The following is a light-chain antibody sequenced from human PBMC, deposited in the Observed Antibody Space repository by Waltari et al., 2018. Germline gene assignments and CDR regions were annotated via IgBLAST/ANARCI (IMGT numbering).Light chain of an antibody. CDR3: QQYNNWPPWT. J-gene: IGKJ1*01. Sequence: ETVMTQSPATLSVSPGERATLPCRASQTVSSNLAWYQQKPGQAPRHHIYGSSTRATRIPARFSGSGSGTQFTLTISSLQSEDFAVYYCQQYNNWPPWTFGQGTKVEIK. CDR1: QTVSSN. V-gene: IGKV3-15*01. CDR2: GSS.